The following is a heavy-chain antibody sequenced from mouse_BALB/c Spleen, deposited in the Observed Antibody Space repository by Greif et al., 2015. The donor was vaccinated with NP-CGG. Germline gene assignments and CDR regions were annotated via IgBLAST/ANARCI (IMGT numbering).Heavy chain of an antibody. CDR1: GFTFSSFG. D-gene: IGHD2-4*01. CDR2: ISSGSSTI. CDR3: ARGSITKDAMDY. J-gene: IGHJ4*01. Sequence: EVKVVESGGGLVQPGGSRKLSCAASGFTFSSFGMHWVRQAPEKGLEWVAYISSGSSTIYYADTVKGRLTISRDNPKNTLFLQMTSLRSEDTAMYYCARGSITKDAMDYWGQGTSVTVSS. V-gene: IGHV5-17*02.